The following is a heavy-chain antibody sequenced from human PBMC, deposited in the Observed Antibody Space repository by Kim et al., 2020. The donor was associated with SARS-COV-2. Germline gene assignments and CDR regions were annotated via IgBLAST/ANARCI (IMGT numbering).Heavy chain of an antibody. CDR2: NT. V-gene: IGHV1-18*01. CDR3: ARGDGYVDY. J-gene: IGHJ4*02. Sequence: NTNYAQKLQGRVTMTTDTSTSTAYMELRSLRSDDTAVYYCARGDGYVDYWGQGTLVTVSS.